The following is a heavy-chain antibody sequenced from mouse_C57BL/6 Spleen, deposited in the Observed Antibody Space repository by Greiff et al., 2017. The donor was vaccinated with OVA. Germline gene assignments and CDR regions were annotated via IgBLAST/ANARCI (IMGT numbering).Heavy chain of an antibody. CDR3: ARNDYEGYFDY. V-gene: IGHV5-17*01. Sequence: EVKLMESGGGLVKPGGSLKLSCAASGFTFSDYGMHWVRQAPEKGLEWVAYISSGSSTIYYADTVKGRFTISRDNAKNTRFLQMTSLRAEDTALYYCARNDYEGYFDYWGQGTTLTVSS. D-gene: IGHD2-4*01. J-gene: IGHJ2*01. CDR1: GFTFSDYG. CDR2: ISSGSSTI.